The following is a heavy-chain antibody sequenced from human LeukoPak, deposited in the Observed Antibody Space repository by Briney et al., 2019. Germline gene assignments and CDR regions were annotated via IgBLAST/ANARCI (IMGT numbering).Heavy chain of an antibody. CDR2: ISYAGSNK. CDR3: ARESFGGSPLVH. CDR1: GFTFSSYA. D-gene: IGHD2-15*01. V-gene: IGHV3-30*04. Sequence: GGSLRLSCAASGFTFSSYAMHWVRQAPGKGLEWVAVISYAGSNKYYADSVKGRFTISRDNSKSTLYLQMNSLRAEDTAVYYCARESFGGSPLVHWGQGTLVTVSS. J-gene: IGHJ4*02.